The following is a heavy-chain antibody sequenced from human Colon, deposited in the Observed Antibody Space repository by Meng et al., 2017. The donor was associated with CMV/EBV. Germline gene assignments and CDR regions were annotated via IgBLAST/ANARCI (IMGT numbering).Heavy chain of an antibody. Sequence: SVKVSCKASGGTFSSYAISWVRQAPGQGLEWMEGIIPILGIANYAQKFQGRVTITADKSTSTAYMELSSLRSEDTAVYYCARDQGNDFWTHGMDVWGQGTTVTVSS. CDR2: IIPILGIA. J-gene: IGHJ6*02. D-gene: IGHD3-3*01. V-gene: IGHV1-69*10. CDR1: GGTFSSYA. CDR3: ARDQGNDFWTHGMDV.